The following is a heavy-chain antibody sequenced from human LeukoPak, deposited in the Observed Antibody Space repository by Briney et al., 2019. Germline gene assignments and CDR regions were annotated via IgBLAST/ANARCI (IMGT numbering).Heavy chain of an antibody. CDR2: IKSKTDGGTT. D-gene: IGHD3-10*01. Sequence: GGSLRLSCAASGFTFSNAWMSWVRQAPGKGLEWVGRIKSKTDGGTTDYAAPVKGRFTISRDDSKNTLYLQMNSLKTEDTAVYYCTTGFYGSGSYYRPLDYYYYMDVWGKGTTVTVSS. CDR1: GFTFSNAW. J-gene: IGHJ6*03. CDR3: TTGFYGSGSYYRPLDYYYYMDV. V-gene: IGHV3-15*01.